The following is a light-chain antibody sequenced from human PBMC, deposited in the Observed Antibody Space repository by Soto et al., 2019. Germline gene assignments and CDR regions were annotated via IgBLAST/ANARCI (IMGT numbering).Light chain of an antibody. CDR3: QQCAYSPRT. Sequence: PGERATLSCRASQNVDKNYLAWYQQRPGLAPRLLIYDASIRATGIPDRSSGSGSGTDFTLSISRLEPEDFAVYYCQQCAYSPRTFGQGTKVEVK. CDR2: DAS. J-gene: IGKJ1*01. V-gene: IGKV3-20*01. CDR1: QNVDKNY.